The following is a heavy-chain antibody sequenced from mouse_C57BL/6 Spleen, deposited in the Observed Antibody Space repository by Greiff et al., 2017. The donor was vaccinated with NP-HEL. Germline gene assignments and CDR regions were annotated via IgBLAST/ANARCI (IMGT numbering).Heavy chain of an antibody. CDR2: ILPGSGSI. CDR3: ARDDGYRGYFDY. J-gene: IGHJ2*01. D-gene: IGHD2-3*01. V-gene: IGHV1-9*01. CDR1: GYTFTGSW. Sequence: VQLQQSGAELMKPGASVKLSCKATGYTFTGSWIEWVKQRPGHGLRWIGGILPGSGSINYNEKFKGKATFTADTSSNTAYMQLSSLTTEDSAIYYCARDDGYRGYFDYWGQGTTLTVSS.